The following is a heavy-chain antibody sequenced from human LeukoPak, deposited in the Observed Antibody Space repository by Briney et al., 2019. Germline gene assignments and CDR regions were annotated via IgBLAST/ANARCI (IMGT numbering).Heavy chain of an antibody. Sequence: PGGSLRLSCAASGFTFSSYGMHWVRQAPGKGLEWVAFIRYDGSNKYYADSVKGRFTISRDNSKNTLYLQMNSLRAEDTAVYYCARDGRESPYYFDYWGQGTLVTVSS. D-gene: IGHD1-1*01. CDR2: IRYDGSNK. V-gene: IGHV3-30*02. CDR1: GFTFSSYG. CDR3: ARDGRESPYYFDY. J-gene: IGHJ4*02.